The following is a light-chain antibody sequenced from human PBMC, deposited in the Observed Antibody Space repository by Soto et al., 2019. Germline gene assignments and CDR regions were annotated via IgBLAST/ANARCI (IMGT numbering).Light chain of an antibody. CDR1: QSVSSSY. J-gene: IGKJ2*01. V-gene: IGKV3-20*01. Sequence: EIVLTQSPGTLSLSPGERATLSCRASQSVSSSYLAWYQQKPGQAPRLLIYGASSRATGIPDRFSGSGSGTDFTLPISRLEPADFAVYYCQQYGSSPYTFGQGPKLEIK. CDR3: QQYGSSPYT. CDR2: GAS.